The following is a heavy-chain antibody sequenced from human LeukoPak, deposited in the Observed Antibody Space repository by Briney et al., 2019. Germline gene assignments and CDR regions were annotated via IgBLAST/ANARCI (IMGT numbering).Heavy chain of an antibody. CDR3: ARGAREDGYNWYFDL. D-gene: IGHD5-12*01. J-gene: IGHJ2*01. Sequence: SETLSLTCTVSGDSVSSFYWSWVRQPPGKGLEWIGYIYYSGSIKYNPSLKSRVTISVDTSKKQVSLKMRSVTAADTAFYYCARGAREDGYNWYFDLWGRGTLVTVSS. V-gene: IGHV4-59*02. CDR1: GDSVSSFY. CDR2: IYYSGSI.